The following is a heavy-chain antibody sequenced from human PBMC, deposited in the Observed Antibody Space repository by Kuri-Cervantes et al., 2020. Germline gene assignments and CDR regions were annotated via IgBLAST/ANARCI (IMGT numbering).Heavy chain of an antibody. V-gene: IGHV3-13*01. Sequence: GESLKISCAASGFTFSSYDMHWVRQATGKGLEWVSAIGTAGDTYYPDSVKGRFTISRDNSKNTLYLQMNSRRAEDTAVYYCAKEEVGSGWPYYYYYYGMDVWGQGTTVTVSS. D-gene: IGHD6-19*01. CDR3: AKEEVGSGWPYYYYYYGMDV. CDR1: GFTFSSYD. J-gene: IGHJ6*02. CDR2: IGTAGDT.